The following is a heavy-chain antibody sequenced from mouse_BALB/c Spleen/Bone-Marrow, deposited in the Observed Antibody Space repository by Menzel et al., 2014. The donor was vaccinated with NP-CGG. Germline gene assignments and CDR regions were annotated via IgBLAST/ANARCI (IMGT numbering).Heavy chain of an antibody. CDR1: GYAFTNYW. V-gene: IGHV1-54*01. CDR3: ARELVRGMDY. Sequence: VQLQESGAELVRPGTSVKVSCKASGYAFTNYWIEWIKQGPGQGLEWIGVINPGSGGINYNEKFKGKATLTADESSSTAYMQLSSLTSDDSAVYFCARELVRGMDYWGQGTSVTVSS. CDR2: INPGSGGI. J-gene: IGHJ4*01. D-gene: IGHD1-1*01.